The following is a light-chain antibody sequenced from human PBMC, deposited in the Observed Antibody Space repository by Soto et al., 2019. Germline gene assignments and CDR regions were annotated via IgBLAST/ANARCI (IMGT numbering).Light chain of an antibody. CDR3: QEYCSTPLT. V-gene: IGKV4-1*01. J-gene: IGKJ4*01. Sequence: DIVMTQSPDSLAVSLGERATINCKSSPSVLYSSNNKNYLAWYQQKPGQPPKLLIYWASTRESGVPDRFSVIGSGTGFTLTISSLEAEDVAVYSCQEYCSTPLTFGGVTKVEIK. CDR1: PSVLYSSNNKNY. CDR2: WAS.